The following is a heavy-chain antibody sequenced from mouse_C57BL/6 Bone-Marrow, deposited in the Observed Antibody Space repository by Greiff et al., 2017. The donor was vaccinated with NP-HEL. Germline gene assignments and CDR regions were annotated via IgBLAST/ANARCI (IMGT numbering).Heavy chain of an antibody. J-gene: IGHJ3*01. CDR1: GFNIKDDY. V-gene: IGHV14-4*01. CDR3: TTSHGPAWFAY. CDR2: IDPENGDT. Sequence: VQLKQSGAELVRPGASVKLSCTASGFNIKDDYMHWVKQRPEQGLEWIGWIDPENGDTEYASKFQGKATITADTSSNTAYLQLSSLTSEDTAVYYCTTSHGPAWFAYWGQGTLVTVSA. D-gene: IGHD1-1*01.